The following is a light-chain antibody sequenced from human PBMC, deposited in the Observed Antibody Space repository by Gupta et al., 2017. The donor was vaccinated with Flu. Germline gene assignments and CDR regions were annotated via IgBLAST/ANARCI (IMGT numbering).Light chain of an antibody. V-gene: IGKV3-20*01. CDR3: QQYGNSPWT. CDR2: GAS. CDR1: QSGSSNF. Sequence: GERATLSCRASQSGSSNFLAWYQHKPGQAPRLLIYGASSRATGIPDRFSGSGSGTDFTLTISRLEPEDFAVYYCQQYGNSPWTFGQGTKVEIK. J-gene: IGKJ1*01.